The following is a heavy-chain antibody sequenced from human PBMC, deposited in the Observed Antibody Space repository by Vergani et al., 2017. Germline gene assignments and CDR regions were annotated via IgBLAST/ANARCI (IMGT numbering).Heavy chain of an antibody. J-gene: IGHJ4*02. Sequence: EVKLVESGGGLVQPGQSLRLACITSGFPFHDFGINWVRQVPGKGLEWISLIRTSENGGTSHYAASVAGRFSISRDDSKSVAYLQMDGLKTDDTATYYCTRGYKYGYDWGQGTLVTVSS. CDR3: TRGYKYGYD. CDR1: GFPFHDFG. CDR2: IRTSENGGTS. V-gene: IGHV3-49*04. D-gene: IGHD5-18*01.